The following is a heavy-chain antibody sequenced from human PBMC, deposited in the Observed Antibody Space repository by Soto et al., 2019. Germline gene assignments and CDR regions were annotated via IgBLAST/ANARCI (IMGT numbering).Heavy chain of an antibody. CDR3: ATWAYYDFWSGYLFDY. CDR2: FDPEDGET. Sequence: ASVKVSCKVSGYTLTELSMHWVRQAPGKGLEWMGGFDPEDGETIYAQKFQGRVTMTEDTSTDTAYMELSSLRSEDTAVYYCATWAYYDFWSGYLFDYWGQGTLVTVSS. V-gene: IGHV1-24*01. J-gene: IGHJ4*02. CDR1: GYTLTELS. D-gene: IGHD3-3*01.